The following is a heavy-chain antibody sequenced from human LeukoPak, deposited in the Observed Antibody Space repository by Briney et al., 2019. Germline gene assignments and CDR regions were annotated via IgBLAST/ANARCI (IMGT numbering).Heavy chain of an antibody. D-gene: IGHD2-8*01. CDR1: GGTFSSYT. CDR3: ARTYAPYYYYYYYMDV. V-gene: IGHV1-69*02. Sequence: SVKVSCKASGGTFSSYTISWVRQAPGQGLEWMGRIIPILGIANYAQKSQGRVTITADKSTSTAYMELSSLRSEDTAVYYCARTYAPYYYYYYYMDVWGKGTTVTVSS. CDR2: IIPILGIA. J-gene: IGHJ6*03.